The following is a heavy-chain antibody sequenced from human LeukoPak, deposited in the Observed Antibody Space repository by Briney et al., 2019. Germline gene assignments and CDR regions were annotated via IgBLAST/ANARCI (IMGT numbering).Heavy chain of an antibody. CDR2: IIPIFGTA. J-gene: IGHJ5*02. Sequence: SSVKVSCKASGGTLSSYAISWVRQAPGQGLEWMGGIIPIFGTANYAQKFQGRVTITADESTSTAYMELSSLRSEDTAVYYCARATMRGFLDRFDPWGQGTLVTVSS. CDR1: GGTLSSYA. V-gene: IGHV1-69*01. D-gene: IGHD3-3*01. CDR3: ARATMRGFLDRFDP.